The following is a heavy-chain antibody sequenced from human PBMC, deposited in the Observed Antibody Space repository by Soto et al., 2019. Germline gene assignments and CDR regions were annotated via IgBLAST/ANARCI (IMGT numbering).Heavy chain of an antibody. Sequence: SETLSLTCTVSGGSIGSFYWSWIRQPPGGTLELIGCIYASGTTTYNPSLESRVTMSVDMPNNEYSRDLTPVTAADTAVYYSARSHCFDGTIYNYYFAFRRQGNLVTVSS. V-gene: IGHV4-59*01. J-gene: IGHJ4*02. CDR3: ARSHCFDGTIYNYYFAF. D-gene: IGHD1-20*01. CDR2: IYASGTT. CDR1: GGSIGSFY.